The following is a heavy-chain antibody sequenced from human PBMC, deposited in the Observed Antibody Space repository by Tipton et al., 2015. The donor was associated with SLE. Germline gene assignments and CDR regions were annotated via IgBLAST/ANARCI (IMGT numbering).Heavy chain of an antibody. V-gene: IGHV6-1*01. Sequence: GLVKPSQTLSLTCVISGDSVLRDSSAWNWIRQSPSRGLEWLGRTYYRSKWFHDYAMSVKSRIIINPDTSENQISLRLNSVTPEDTAEYYCAREDVAGFWYFDLWGRGTLVTVSS. J-gene: IGHJ2*01. CDR3: AREDVAGFWYFDL. CDR1: GDSVLRDSSA. D-gene: IGHD6-19*01. CDR2: TYYRSKWFH.